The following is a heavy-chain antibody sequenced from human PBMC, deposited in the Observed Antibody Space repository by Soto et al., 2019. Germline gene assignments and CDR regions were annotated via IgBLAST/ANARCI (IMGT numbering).Heavy chain of an antibody. V-gene: IGHV4-39*01. D-gene: IGHD1-26*01. J-gene: IGHJ4*02. CDR3: ARHMGDGTYYPFDY. CDR1: VGSIISTSYY. CDR2: VHYSGST. Sequence: QLLESGPGLVKPSETLSLTCTVSVGSIISTSYYWGWIRQPPGKGLEWIGSVHYSGSTYQNPSLKSRVTISVDTSKNQFSLKLTSVTAADTAVYYCARHMGDGTYYPFDYWGQGTLVTVSS.